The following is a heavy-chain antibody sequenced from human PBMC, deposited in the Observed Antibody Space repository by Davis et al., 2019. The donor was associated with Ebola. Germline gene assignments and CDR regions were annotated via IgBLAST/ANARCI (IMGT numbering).Heavy chain of an antibody. CDR1: AGTFSSYA. Sequence: SVKVSCKASAGTFSSYAISWVRQAPGQGLEWMGGIIPIFGTANYAQKFQGRVTITADESTSTAYMELSSLRSEDTAVYYCARAIGYDSSGYYYRGFDYWGQGTLVTVSS. D-gene: IGHD3-22*01. CDR3: ARAIGYDSSGYYYRGFDY. J-gene: IGHJ4*02. CDR2: IIPIFGTA. V-gene: IGHV1-69*13.